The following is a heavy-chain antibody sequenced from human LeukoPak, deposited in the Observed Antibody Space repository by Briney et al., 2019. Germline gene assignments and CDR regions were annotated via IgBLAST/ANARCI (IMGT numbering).Heavy chain of an antibody. CDR2: ISAYNGNT. V-gene: IGHV1-18*01. J-gene: IGHJ5*02. CDR3: ARIEDSRSWLITEGHWFDP. D-gene: IGHD6-13*01. Sequence: ASVKVSCKASGYTFTSYGTSWVRQAPGQGLEWMGWISAYNGNTNYAQKLQGRVTMTTDTSTSTAYMELRSLRSDATAVYYWARIEDSRSWLITEGHWFDPWGQGTLVTVSS. CDR1: GYTFTSYG.